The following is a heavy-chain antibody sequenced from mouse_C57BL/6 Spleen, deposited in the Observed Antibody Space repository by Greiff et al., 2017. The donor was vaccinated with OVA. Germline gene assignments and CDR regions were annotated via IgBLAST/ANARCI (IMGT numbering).Heavy chain of an antibody. CDR3: ATKDDYDVYAMDY. CDR2: INPNYGTT. D-gene: IGHD2-4*01. CDR1: GYSFTDYN. V-gene: IGHV1-39*01. J-gene: IGHJ4*01. Sequence: VQLQQSGPELVKPGASVKISFKASGYSFTDYNMNWVKQSNGKSLEWIGVINPNYGTTSYNQKFKGKATLTVDQSSSTAYMQLNSLTSADAAVYYCATKDDYDVYAMDYWGQGTSVTVSS.